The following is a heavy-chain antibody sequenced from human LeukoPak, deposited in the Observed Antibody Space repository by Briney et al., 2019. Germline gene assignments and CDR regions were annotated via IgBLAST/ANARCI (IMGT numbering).Heavy chain of an antibody. D-gene: IGHD3-3*01. CDR2: ISHSGTT. CDR3: AKGIFGVPLGYMDV. CDR1: GGSISSGGYY. V-gene: IGHV4-30-2*01. Sequence: SQTLSLTCTVSGGSISSGGYYWSWIRQPPGKGLEWIGYISHSGTTYYNPSLRSGVTISVDRSKNQFSLRLSSVTAADTAVYYCAKGIFGVPLGYMDVWGKGTTVTVSS. J-gene: IGHJ6*03.